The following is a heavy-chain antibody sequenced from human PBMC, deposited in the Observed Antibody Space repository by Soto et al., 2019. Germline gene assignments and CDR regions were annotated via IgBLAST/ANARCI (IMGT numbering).Heavy chain of an antibody. J-gene: IGHJ4*02. Sequence: QVQLVQSGAEVRQPASSVKVSCKTSGGTFSSYAISWVRQAPGQGLEWMGGIVPIVDTSTYAQKFQGRVTITADESTGTVYMELRSLRSDDTAVYYCVRVVAIPGYPDNWGQGPLVTVSS. D-gene: IGHD5-12*01. CDR2: IVPIVDTS. V-gene: IGHV1-69*12. CDR1: GGTFSSYA. CDR3: VRVVAIPGYPDN.